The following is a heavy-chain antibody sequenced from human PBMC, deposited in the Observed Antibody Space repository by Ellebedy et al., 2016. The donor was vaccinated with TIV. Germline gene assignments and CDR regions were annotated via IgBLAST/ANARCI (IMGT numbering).Heavy chain of an antibody. CDR1: GGPINNYY. CDR2: IHHSGNS. V-gene: IGHV4-59*01. J-gene: IGHJ6*02. CDR3: ARDLGRYGMDV. Sequence: MPSETLSLTCSVSGGPINNYYWTWIRQPPGQGLEWIGDIHHSGNSHIHPSLKSRVTLSVDTSKNQFSLDMTSVTAADTATYYCARDLGRYGMDVWGQGTTVTVSS.